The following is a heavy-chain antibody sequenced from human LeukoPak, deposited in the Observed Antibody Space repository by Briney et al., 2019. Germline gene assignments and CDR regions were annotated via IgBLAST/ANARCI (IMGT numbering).Heavy chain of an antibody. CDR2: IYYSGST. V-gene: IGHV4-39*07. CDR3: ARDLRGSDDY. D-gene: IGHD3-10*01. J-gene: IGHJ4*02. CDR1: GGSISSSSYY. Sequence: SETLSLTCTVSGGSISSSSYYWGWIRQPPGKGLEWIGSIYYSGSTYYNPSLKSRVTISVDTSKNQFSLKLSSVTAADTAVYYCARDLRGSDDYWGQGTLVTVSS.